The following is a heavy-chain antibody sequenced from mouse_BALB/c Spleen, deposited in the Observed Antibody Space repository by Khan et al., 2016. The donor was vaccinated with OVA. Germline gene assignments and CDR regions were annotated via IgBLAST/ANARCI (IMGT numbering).Heavy chain of an antibody. CDR1: DYSFTSYY. CDR2: IDPFNGGT. J-gene: IGHJ3*01. V-gene: IGHV1S135*01. Sequence: VQLQQPGPELMKPGASVNISCKATDYSFTSYYIHWVKQSHGKSLEWIGYIDPFNGGTDYNQKFKGKATLTVDKSSNTAYMHLSSLTSEGSAVYYCARGTFDYWGQGTLVTVSA. CDR3: ARGTFDY. D-gene: IGHD3-3*01.